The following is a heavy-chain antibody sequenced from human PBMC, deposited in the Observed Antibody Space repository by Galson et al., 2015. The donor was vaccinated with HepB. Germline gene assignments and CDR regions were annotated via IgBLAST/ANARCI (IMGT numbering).Heavy chain of an antibody. CDR1: GFSFANYA. Sequence: SLRLSCAASGFSFANYAMTWVRQAPGKGLEWVSAIGSGGDNTFYADSVKGRFTISRDNSKNTLFLQMNSLRAEDTAVYYCAKDRSRGYEGYALDYYYGLDVWGQGTTVTVSS. CDR2: IGSGGDNT. V-gene: IGHV3-23*01. J-gene: IGHJ6*02. D-gene: IGHD5-12*01. CDR3: AKDRSRGYEGYALDYYYGLDV.